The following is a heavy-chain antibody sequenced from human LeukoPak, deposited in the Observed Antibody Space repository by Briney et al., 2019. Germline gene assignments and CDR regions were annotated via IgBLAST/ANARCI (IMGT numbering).Heavy chain of an antibody. CDR2: INQDGSET. D-gene: IGHD3-10*01. CDR1: GFTFSNSC. J-gene: IGHJ4*02. CDR3: ARHMYYRYDY. Sequence: GGSLRLSCAASGFTFSNSCMTWVRQAPGRGLEWVANINQDGSETYYVDSVRGRFTIFRDNAKNSLFLQMTSLGAEDTAVYYCARHMYYRYDYWGQGALVTVSS. V-gene: IGHV3-7*04.